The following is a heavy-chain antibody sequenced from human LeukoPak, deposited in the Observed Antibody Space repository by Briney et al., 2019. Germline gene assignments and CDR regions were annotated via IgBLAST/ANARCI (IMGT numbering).Heavy chain of an antibody. D-gene: IGHD4-17*01. CDR1: GFTFSSYG. V-gene: IGHV3-23*01. CDR3: TKDPNGDYVGAFDP. CDR2: ITAGHYPT. Sequence: GGSLRLSCAASGFTFSSYGMHWVRQAPGKGLEWVSSITAGHYPTYNTDSVKGRFTISRDNSKNTLYLQMNSLRADDTAVYYCTKDPNGDYVGAFDPWGQGTLVTVSS. J-gene: IGHJ5*02.